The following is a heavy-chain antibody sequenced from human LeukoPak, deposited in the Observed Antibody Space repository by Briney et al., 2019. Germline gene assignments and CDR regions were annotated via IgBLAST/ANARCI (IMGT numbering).Heavy chain of an antibody. D-gene: IGHD6-13*01. V-gene: IGHV3-21*06. CDR3: ARVSTAVSIAIDS. Sequence: GESLRLSCAASGFTFSDYNMNWVRQAPGKGLEWVSVINTSSTYIYYADSVKGRFTISRDNAKNSLYLQMNSLRAEDTAVYYCARVSTAVSIAIDSWGQGTLVTLST. CDR2: INTSSTYI. CDR1: GFTFSDYN. J-gene: IGHJ4*02.